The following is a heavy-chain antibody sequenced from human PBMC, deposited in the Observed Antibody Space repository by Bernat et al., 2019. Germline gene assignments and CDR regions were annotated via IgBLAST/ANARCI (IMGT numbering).Heavy chain of an antibody. J-gene: IGHJ4*02. V-gene: IGHV3-23*01. CDR3: AKENTWDVDTAMPGDY. CDR1: GFTFSSYA. CDR2: ISGSGGST. Sequence: EVQLLESGGGLVQPGGSLRLSCAASGFTFSSYAMSWVRQAPGKGLEWVSAISGSGGSTYYADSVKGRFTISRDNSKNTLYLQMNSPRAEDTAVYYCAKENTWDVDTAMPGDYWGQGTLVTVSS. D-gene: IGHD5-18*01.